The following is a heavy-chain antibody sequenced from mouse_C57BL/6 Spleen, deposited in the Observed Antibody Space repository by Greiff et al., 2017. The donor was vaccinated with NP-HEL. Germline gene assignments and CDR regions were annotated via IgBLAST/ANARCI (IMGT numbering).Heavy chain of an antibody. CDR1: GYTFTDYY. V-gene: IGHV1-19*01. Sequence: EVQLQQSGPVLVKPGASVKMSCKASGYTFTDYYMNWVKQSHGKSLEWIGVINPYNGGTSYNQKFKGKATLTVDKSSSTASMELNSLTSEDSAVYYCARDSEGLDYWGQGTTLTVSS. J-gene: IGHJ2*01. CDR3: ARDSEGLDY. CDR2: INPYNGGT. D-gene: IGHD3-3*01.